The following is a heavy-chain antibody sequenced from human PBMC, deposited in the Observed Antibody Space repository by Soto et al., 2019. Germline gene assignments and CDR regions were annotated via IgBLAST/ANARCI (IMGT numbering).Heavy chain of an antibody. CDR2: ISYDGSNK. J-gene: IGHJ6*02. Sequence: GGSLRLSCAASGFTFSSYGMHWVRQAPGKGLEWVAVISYDGSNKYYADSVKGRFTISRDNSKNTLYLQMNSLRAEDTAVYYCARSPGPRYYYGMDVWGQGTTVTVSS. CDR1: GFTFSSYG. V-gene: IGHV3-30*03. CDR3: ARSPGPRYYYGMDV.